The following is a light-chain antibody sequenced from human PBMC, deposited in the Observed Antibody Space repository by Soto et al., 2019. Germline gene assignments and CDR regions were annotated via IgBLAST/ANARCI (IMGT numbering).Light chain of an antibody. Sequence: QSALTQPPSVSGAPGQRVTISCTGSSSNIGAGYDVHWYQQLPGTAPKLLIYGNSNRPSGVPDRFSGSKSGTSASLAITGLQAEDEADYYCSSYAGSNNSRYVFGTGTKVTVL. CDR1: SSNIGAGYD. V-gene: IGLV1-40*01. J-gene: IGLJ1*01. CDR2: GNS. CDR3: SSYAGSNNSRYV.